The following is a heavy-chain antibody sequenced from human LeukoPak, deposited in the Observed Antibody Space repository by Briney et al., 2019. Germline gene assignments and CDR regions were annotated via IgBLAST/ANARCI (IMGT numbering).Heavy chain of an antibody. CDR2: INPNSGGT. V-gene: IGHV1-2*06. CDR3: ARGYSSSWLNY. Sequence: ASVKVSCKASGYTFTAFYMHWVRQAPGQGLEWMGRINPNSGGTKYAQKFQGRVTMTTDTSINTAYLELSRLRSDDTAVYYRARGYSSSWLNYWGQGTLVTVSS. D-gene: IGHD6-13*01. CDR1: GYTFTAFY. J-gene: IGHJ4*02.